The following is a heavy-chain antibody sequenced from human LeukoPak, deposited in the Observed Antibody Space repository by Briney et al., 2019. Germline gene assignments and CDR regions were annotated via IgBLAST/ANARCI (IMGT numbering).Heavy chain of an antibody. J-gene: IGHJ4*02. D-gene: IGHD1-26*01. CDR3: ARDLAMYSPDLDY. V-gene: IGHV1-2*02. Sequence: ASVKVSCKASGYTFTDYYLHWVRQAPAHGLEGMGWINPKTGVTKYAQNFQGRVTMTRDTSISTAYMEVSRLRSDDTAVFYCARDLAMYSPDLDYWGQGTLVTVSS. CDR1: GYTFTDYY. CDR2: INPKTGVT.